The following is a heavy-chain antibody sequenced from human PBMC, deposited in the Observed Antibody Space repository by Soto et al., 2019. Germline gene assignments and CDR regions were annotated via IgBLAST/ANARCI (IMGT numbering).Heavy chain of an antibody. J-gene: IGHJ6*03. Sequence: PGGSLRLSCAASGFTFRNSGMHWVRQTPGKGLEWVAVIWFDGSARYYADSVKGRFTISRDNSKNTLYLQMNSLRAEDTAVYYCAKIPVSVPPGYYYYMDVWGKGTTVTVSS. CDR1: GFTFRNSG. V-gene: IGHV3-33*06. D-gene: IGHD1-20*01. CDR2: IWFDGSAR. CDR3: AKIPVSVPPGYYYYMDV.